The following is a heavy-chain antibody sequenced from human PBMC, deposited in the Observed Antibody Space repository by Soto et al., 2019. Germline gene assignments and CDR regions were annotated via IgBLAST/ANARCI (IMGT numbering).Heavy chain of an antibody. CDR1: GYTFISNV. CDR3: ARGGYSGSYYRFDY. D-gene: IGHD1-26*01. CDR2: INAGNGNT. J-gene: IGHJ4*01. Sequence: QVQLVQSGAEVKKPGASVKVSCKASGYTFISNVIHWVRQAPGQRPEWMGWINAGNGNTKYSQKFQGRVTITRDASATTAYMEMSSLNSEDTAVYYCARGGYSGSYYRFDYWSQEPWSPSPQ. V-gene: IGHV1-3*01.